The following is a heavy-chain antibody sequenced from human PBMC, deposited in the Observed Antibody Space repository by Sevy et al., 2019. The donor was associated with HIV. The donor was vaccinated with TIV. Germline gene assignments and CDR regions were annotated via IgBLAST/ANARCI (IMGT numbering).Heavy chain of an antibody. J-gene: IGHJ3*02. CDR2: ISGSGGST. CDR3: AKGDYGGNSAAFDI. V-gene: IGHV3-23*01. CDR1: GFTFSSNA. Sequence: GGSLRLSCAASGFTFSSNAMSWVRQAPGKGLEWVSAISGSGGSTYYADSINGRFTITRDNSKNTLYLQMNSLRAEDTAVHYCAKGDYGGNSAAFDIWGQGTMVTVSS. D-gene: IGHD4-17*01.